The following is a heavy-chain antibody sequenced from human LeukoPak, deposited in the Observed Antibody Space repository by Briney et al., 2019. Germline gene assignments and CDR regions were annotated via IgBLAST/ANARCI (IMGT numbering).Heavy chain of an antibody. CDR1: GYTFTSYG. J-gene: IGHJ6*03. D-gene: IGHD2-2*01. V-gene: IGHV1-18*01. CDR2: ISAYNGNT. CDR3: ARVVSRTLTRYYYYMDV. Sequence: ASVKVSCKASGYTFTSYGISWMRQAPGQGLEWMGWISAYNGNTSYAQKLQGRVTMTTDTSTSTAYMELRSLRSDDTAVYYCARVVSRTLTRYYYYMDVWGKGTTVTVSS.